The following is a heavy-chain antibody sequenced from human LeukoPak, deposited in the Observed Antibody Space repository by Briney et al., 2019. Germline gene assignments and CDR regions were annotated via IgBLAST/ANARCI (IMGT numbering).Heavy chain of an antibody. CDR2: IWYDGSNK. CDR3: ARGGADAFDI. D-gene: IGHD4/OR15-4a*01. CDR1: GFTFSSFA. Sequence: GGSLRLSCAASGFTFSSFAMTWVRQAPGKGLEWVAVIWYDGSNKYYADSVKGRFTISRDNSKNTLYLQMNSLRAEDTAVYYCARGGADAFDIWGQGTMVTVSS. V-gene: IGHV3-33*08. J-gene: IGHJ3*02.